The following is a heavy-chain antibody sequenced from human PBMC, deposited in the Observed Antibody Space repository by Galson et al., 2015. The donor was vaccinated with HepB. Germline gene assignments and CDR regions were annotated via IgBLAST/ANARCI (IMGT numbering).Heavy chain of an antibody. Sequence: SLRLSCAASGFTFSSYAMHWVRQAPGKGLEWVAVISYDGSNKYYADSVKGRFTISRDNSKNTLYLQMNSLRAEDTAVYYCARGGGCSSTSCYTDGGYYYYGMDVWGQGTTVTVSS. CDR1: GFTFSSYA. V-gene: IGHV3-30-3*01. D-gene: IGHD2-2*02. CDR2: ISYDGSNK. CDR3: ARGGGCSSTSCYTDGGYYYYGMDV. J-gene: IGHJ6*02.